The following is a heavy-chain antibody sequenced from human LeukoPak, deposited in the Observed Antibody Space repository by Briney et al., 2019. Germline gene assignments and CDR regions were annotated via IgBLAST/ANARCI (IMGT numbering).Heavy chain of an antibody. D-gene: IGHD3-3*01. Sequence: ASVNVSCKASGYTFSSYYMHWVRQAPGQGLEGMGGIVPIFGIATYAQKFQGRVTITADESTSTAYMELSSLRSEDTAVYYCATQGADSLTYYDFWSGHLEAFDIWGQGTMVTVSS. CDR3: ATQGADSLTYYDFWSGHLEAFDI. J-gene: IGHJ3*02. CDR1: GYTFSSYY. CDR2: IVPIFGIA. V-gene: IGHV1-69*13.